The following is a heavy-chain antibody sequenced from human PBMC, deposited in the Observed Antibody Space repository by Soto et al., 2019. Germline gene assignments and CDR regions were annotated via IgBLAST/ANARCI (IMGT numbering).Heavy chain of an antibody. CDR1: GFTFSSYG. Sequence: QVQLVESGGGVVQPGRSLRLSCAASGFTFSSYGMHWVRQAPGKGLEWVAVIWDDGSNKYYADSVKGRFTISRDNSKNTLYLQMNSLRAEDTAVYYCARDGYCSGGSGYSLWHNWFDPWGQGTMVTVSS. CDR3: ARDGYCSGGSGYSLWHNWFDP. J-gene: IGHJ5*02. D-gene: IGHD2-15*01. CDR2: IWDDGSNK. V-gene: IGHV3-33*01.